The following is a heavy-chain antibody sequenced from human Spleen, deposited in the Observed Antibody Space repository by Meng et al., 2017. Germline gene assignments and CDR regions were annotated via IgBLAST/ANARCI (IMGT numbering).Heavy chain of an antibody. V-gene: IGHV4-34*01. J-gene: IGHJ4*02. Sequence: QVRLQTCGPSPFKPSSTLALTCAVDGGSFSGYYWGWSRQPPGKGLEWIGEINHSGSTNYNPSLKSRVTISVDTSKNQFSLKLSSVTAADTAVYYCARLIFDYGGNSGGGTFDYWGQGTLVTVSS. D-gene: IGHD4-23*01. CDR2: INHSGST. CDR3: ARLIFDYGGNSGGGTFDY. CDR1: GGSFSGYY.